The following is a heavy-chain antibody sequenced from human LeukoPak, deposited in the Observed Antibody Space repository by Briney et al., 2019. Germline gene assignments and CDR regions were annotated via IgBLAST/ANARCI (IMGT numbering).Heavy chain of an antibody. Sequence: SETLSLTCTVSGGSISSSSYYWGWIRQPPGKGLEWIGSIYYSGSTYYNPSLKSRDTISVDTSKNQFSLKLSSVTAADTAVYYCASQGGGSGSYLLWGQGTLVTVSS. D-gene: IGHD3-10*01. J-gene: IGHJ4*02. CDR3: ASQGGGSGSYLL. V-gene: IGHV4-39*01. CDR1: GGSISSSSYY. CDR2: IYYSGST.